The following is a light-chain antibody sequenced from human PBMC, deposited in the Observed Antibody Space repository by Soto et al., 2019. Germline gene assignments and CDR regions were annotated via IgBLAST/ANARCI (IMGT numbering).Light chain of an antibody. V-gene: IGKV3-11*01. Sequence: EIVLTQSPATLSLSPGERATLSCRASQSVNSYLAWYQQKPGQAPRLLIYDASNRATGIPARFSGGGSGTDVTLTISSLEPEDFGVYYCEQRSNWPPLSFGGGTKVEIK. CDR3: EQRSNWPPLS. CDR1: QSVNSY. CDR2: DAS. J-gene: IGKJ4*01.